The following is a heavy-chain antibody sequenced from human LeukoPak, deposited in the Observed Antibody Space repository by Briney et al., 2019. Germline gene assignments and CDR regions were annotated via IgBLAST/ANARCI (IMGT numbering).Heavy chain of an antibody. Sequence: SETLSLTCAVYAGSFSGYYWSWIRQPPGKGLDWIGEINHSGSTNYNPSLKSRVTISVDTSKNQFSLKLSSVTAADTAVYYCARIGRYCSSTSCYVPAFDIWGQGTMVTVSS. V-gene: IGHV4-34*01. CDR3: ARIGRYCSSTSCYVPAFDI. CDR1: AGSFSGYY. J-gene: IGHJ3*02. CDR2: INHSGST. D-gene: IGHD2-2*01.